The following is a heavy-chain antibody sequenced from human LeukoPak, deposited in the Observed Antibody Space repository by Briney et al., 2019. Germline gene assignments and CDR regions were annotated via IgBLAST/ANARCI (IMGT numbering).Heavy chain of an antibody. Sequence: GRSLRLSCAASGFTFSTYAMHWVRQAPGKGREWVAVMSHDGRNKFYADSVKGRFTISRDNSKNTLYLQMSSLGAEDTAVFYCARDSNWNQPDYWGQGTLVTVSS. CDR1: GFTFSTYA. CDR2: MSHDGRNK. J-gene: IGHJ4*02. D-gene: IGHD1-20*01. V-gene: IGHV3-30*04. CDR3: ARDSNWNQPDY.